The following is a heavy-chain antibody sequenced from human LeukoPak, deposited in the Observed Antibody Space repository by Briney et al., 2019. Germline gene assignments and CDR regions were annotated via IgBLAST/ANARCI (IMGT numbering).Heavy chain of an antibody. Sequence: GGSLSLSCAASGFTFSSYAMHWVRQAPGKGLEWVAVISYDGSNKYYADSVKGRFTISRDNSKNTLYLQMNSLRAEDTAVYYCAREPDGDYYFDYWGQGTLVTVSS. J-gene: IGHJ4*02. V-gene: IGHV3-30-3*01. CDR3: AREPDGDYYFDY. D-gene: IGHD4-17*01. CDR1: GFTFSSYA. CDR2: ISYDGSNK.